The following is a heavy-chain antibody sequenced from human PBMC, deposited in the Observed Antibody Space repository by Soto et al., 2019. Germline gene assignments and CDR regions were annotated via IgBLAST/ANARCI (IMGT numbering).Heavy chain of an antibody. D-gene: IGHD4-17*01. J-gene: IGHJ4*02. CDR2: IIPIFGTA. CDR1: GGTFSSYA. V-gene: IGHV1-69*06. CDR3: ARGFSMTTVTTAYDF. Sequence: SVKVSCKASGGTFSSYAISWVRQAPGQGLEWMGGIIPIFGTANYAQKFQGRVTITADKSTSTAYMELSSLRSEDTAVYYCARGFSMTTVTTAYDFWAQGTLVTVSS.